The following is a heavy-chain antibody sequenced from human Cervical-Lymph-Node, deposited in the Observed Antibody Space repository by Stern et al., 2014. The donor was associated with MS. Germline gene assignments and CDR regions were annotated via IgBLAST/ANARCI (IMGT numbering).Heavy chain of an antibody. J-gene: IGHJ3*02. V-gene: IGHV1-2*04. CDR3: AKGGRSSAWSPPDAFDI. D-gene: IGHD6-19*01. Sequence: QMQLVESGAGVERHGASVKGSCKASEYTFTGYYMHWVRQAPGQGLEWMGWNNPNSGGTNYAQKFQGWVTMTRDTSISTAYMELSRLRSDDTAVYYCAKGGRSSAWSPPDAFDIWGRGTMVTVSS. CDR2: NNPNSGGT. CDR1: EYTFTGYY.